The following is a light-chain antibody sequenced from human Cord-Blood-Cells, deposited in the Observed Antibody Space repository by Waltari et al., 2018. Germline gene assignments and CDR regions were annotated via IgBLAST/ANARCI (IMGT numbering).Light chain of an antibody. V-gene: IGLV2-14*01. CDR3: SSYTSSSTWV. J-gene: IGLJ3*02. Sequence: QSALTQPASVSGSPGQPITISCTGTSSDVGGYNYVSWYQQHPGKAPKLISYDVSKRPSGVSNRFSGSKSGNTASLTISGLQAEDEADYYCSSYTSSSTWVFGGGTKLTVL. CDR1: SSDVGGYNY. CDR2: DVS.